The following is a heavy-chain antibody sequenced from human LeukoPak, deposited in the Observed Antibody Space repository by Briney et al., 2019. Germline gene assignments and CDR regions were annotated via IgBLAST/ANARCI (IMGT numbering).Heavy chain of an antibody. CDR1: GYSLTSYW. V-gene: IGHV5-51*01. Sequence: RARESLKISCKGSGYSLTSYWIGWVRQMPGKGLEWMGIIYPGDSDTRYSPSFQGQVTISADKSISTAYLQWSSLKASDTAMYYCARSREYDFWSGYPGSYYMDVWGKGTTVTVSS. D-gene: IGHD3-3*01. J-gene: IGHJ6*03. CDR2: IYPGDSDT. CDR3: ARSREYDFWSGYPGSYYMDV.